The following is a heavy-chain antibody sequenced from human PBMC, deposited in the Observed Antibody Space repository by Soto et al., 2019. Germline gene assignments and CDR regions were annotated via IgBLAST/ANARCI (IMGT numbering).Heavy chain of an antibody. CDR1: GYTFTSYY. J-gene: IGHJ6*02. D-gene: IGHD3-10*01. Sequence: QVQLVQSGAEVKKPGASVKVSCKASGYTFTSYYMHWVRQAPGQGLEWMGIINPSGGSTSYAQKFQGRVTMTRDTSKSTVYMELSSLRSEDTAVYYCARNGITMVRGVISPRGMDVWGQGTTSPSP. V-gene: IGHV1-46*03. CDR3: ARNGITMVRGVISPRGMDV. CDR2: INPSGGST.